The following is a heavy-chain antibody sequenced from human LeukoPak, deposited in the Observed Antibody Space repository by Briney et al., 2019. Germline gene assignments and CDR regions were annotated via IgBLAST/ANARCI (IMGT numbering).Heavy chain of an antibody. CDR2: INPNSGGT. J-gene: IGHJ4*02. D-gene: IGHD4-17*01. CDR1: GGTFSNYA. Sequence: ASVKVSCKASGGTFSNYAISWVRQAPGQGLEWMGWINPNSGGTNYAQKFQGRATMTRDTSISTAYMELSRLRSDDTAVYYCARGHLNGDFDYWGQGTLVTVSS. V-gene: IGHV1-2*02. CDR3: ARGHLNGDFDY.